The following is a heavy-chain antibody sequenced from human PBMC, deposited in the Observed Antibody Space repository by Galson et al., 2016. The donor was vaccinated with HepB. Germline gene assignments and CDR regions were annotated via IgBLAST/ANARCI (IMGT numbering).Heavy chain of an antibody. Sequence: SVKVSCKASGFTFTAYGISWVRQAPGQGLEWMAWLSANSGATSYAQKFQGRVTMTRDTSISTVYMELSRLKSDDTAIYYCARDRYSGSYYVGAFDIWGQGAMVTVS. CDR3: ARDRYSGSYYVGAFDI. V-gene: IGHV1-2*02. D-gene: IGHD1-26*01. J-gene: IGHJ3*02. CDR1: GFTFTAYG. CDR2: LSANSGAT.